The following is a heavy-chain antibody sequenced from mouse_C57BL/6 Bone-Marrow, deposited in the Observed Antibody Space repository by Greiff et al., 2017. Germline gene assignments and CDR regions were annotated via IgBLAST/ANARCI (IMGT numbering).Heavy chain of an antibody. CDR3: ARWGYYDSSCSLFDY. CDR1: GYTFTSYW. CDR2: IYPGSGST. J-gene: IGHJ2*01. V-gene: IGHV1-55*01. Sequence: VQLQQPGAELVKPGASVKMSCKASGYTFTSYWITWVKQRPGQGLEWIGDIYPGSGSTNYNEKFKSKATLTVDTSSSTAYMQLSSLTSEDSSVYYCARWGYYDSSCSLFDYWGQGTTLTVSA. D-gene: IGHD1-1*01.